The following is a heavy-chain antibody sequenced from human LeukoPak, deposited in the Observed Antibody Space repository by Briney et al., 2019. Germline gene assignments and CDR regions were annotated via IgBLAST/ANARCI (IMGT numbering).Heavy chain of an antibody. V-gene: IGHV3-20*04. CDR1: GLTFDDYG. CDR3: AGEPPYSGSYFDY. Sequence: GGSLRLSCAASGLTFDDYGMSWVSQAPGKGLEWVSGINWNGGTTGYADTVKGRFTISRANAKKSLYLQMNRLRAEDMAFYYCAGEPPYSGSYFDYWGQGTLVTVSS. D-gene: IGHD1-26*01. J-gene: IGHJ4*02. CDR2: INWNGGTT.